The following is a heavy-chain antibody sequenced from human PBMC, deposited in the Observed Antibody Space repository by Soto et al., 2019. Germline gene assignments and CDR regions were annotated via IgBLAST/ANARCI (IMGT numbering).Heavy chain of an antibody. V-gene: IGHV1-69*01. D-gene: IGHD3-10*01. CDR2: IMPTIGTA. CDR1: GGTFSSHV. Sequence: QVQLVQSGAEVKKPGSSVKVSCKASGGTFSSHVFNWVRQAPGQGLEWMGGIMPTIGTAHYARKFQGRVTITAAESTSPAYMELSSLRSEDTAVYYCARDLEFRDGNISHLDYWGQGTLVTVSS. J-gene: IGHJ4*02. CDR3: ARDLEFRDGNISHLDY.